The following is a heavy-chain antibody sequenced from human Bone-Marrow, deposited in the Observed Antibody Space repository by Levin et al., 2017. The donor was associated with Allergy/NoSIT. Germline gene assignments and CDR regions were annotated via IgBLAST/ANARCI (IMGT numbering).Heavy chain of an antibody. CDR1: GFTFSSYE. V-gene: IGHV3-48*03. CDR2: IDSSGSAK. J-gene: IGHJ4*02. CDR3: ARPGRRRYEGY. D-gene: IGHD1-26*01. Sequence: LSLTCAASGFTFSSYEMNWVRQAPGKGLEWVSYIDSSGSAKYYGDSVKGRFTVSRDNAKNSLYLQMNSLRVEDTAVYYCARPGRRRYEGYWGQGTLVTVSS.